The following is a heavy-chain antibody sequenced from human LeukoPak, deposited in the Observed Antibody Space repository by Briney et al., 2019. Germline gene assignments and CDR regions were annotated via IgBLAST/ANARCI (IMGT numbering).Heavy chain of an antibody. CDR3: ARPHLGADNYWYFDL. CDR1: GGSFSHYS. CDR2: INHSGST. D-gene: IGHD1-26*01. J-gene: IGHJ2*01. V-gene: IGHV4-34*01. Sequence: KASETLSLTCSVSGGSFSHYSWGWIRQPPGKGLEWIGEINHSGSTNYNPSLKSRVTISVDTSKNQFSLKLSSVTAADTAVYYCARPHLGADNYWYFDLWDRGTLVTVSS.